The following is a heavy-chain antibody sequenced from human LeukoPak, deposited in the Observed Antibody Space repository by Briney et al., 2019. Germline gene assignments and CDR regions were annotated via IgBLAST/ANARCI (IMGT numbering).Heavy chain of an antibody. CDR1: GFTFSSYG. J-gene: IGHJ6*03. Sequence: AGGSLRLSCAASGFTFSSYGMHRVRQAPGKGLEWVAVIWYDGSNKYYADSVKGRFTISRDNSKNTLYLQMNSLRAEDTAVYYCAKLSQVGSSGKVYYYYYMDVWGQGTLVTVSS. D-gene: IGHD6-6*01. CDR3: AKLSQVGSSGKVYYYYYMDV. CDR2: IWYDGSNK. V-gene: IGHV3-33*06.